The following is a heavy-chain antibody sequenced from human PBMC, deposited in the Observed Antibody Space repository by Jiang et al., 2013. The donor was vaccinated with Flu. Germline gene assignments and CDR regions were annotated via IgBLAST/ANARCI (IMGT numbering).Heavy chain of an antibody. V-gene: IGHV4-61*01. D-gene: IGHD2-21*02. CDR3: ASSCGGDCLWYFDY. CDR1: GGSVSSGSYY. CDR2: IYYSGST. Sequence: GPGLVKPSETLSLTCTVSGGSVSSGSYYWSWIRQPPGKGLEWIGYIYYSGSTNYNPSLKSRVTISVDTSKNQFSLKLSSVTAADTAVYYCASSCGGDCLWYFDYWGQGTLVTVSS. J-gene: IGHJ4*02.